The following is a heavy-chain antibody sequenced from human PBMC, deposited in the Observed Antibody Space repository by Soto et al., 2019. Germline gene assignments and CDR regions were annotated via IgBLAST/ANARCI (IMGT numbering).Heavy chain of an antibody. CDR1: GFTFSTYS. CDR2: ISSRSSYM. CDR3: ARDHYGSGNYYFDY. J-gene: IGHJ4*02. Sequence: EVQLVESGGGLVKPGGSLRLSCAASGFTFSTYSMNWVRQAPGKGLEWVSFISSRSSYMNYADSVKGRFTISRDNAKNLLYLHMNSMRAEDTAVYYCARDHYGSGNYYFDYWGQGTLVTVSS. V-gene: IGHV3-21*01. D-gene: IGHD3-10*01.